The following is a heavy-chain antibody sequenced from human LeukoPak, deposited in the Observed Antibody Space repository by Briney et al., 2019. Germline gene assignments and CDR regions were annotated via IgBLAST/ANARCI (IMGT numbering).Heavy chain of an antibody. J-gene: IGHJ4*02. CDR1: GFTFISYD. D-gene: IGHD2-15*01. Sequence: PGGSLRLSCAASGFTFISYDMSWVRQAPGKGLEWVGISSGSSGRTYYADSVKGRFTISRDNSKNTLYLQMNSLRVEDTAVYFCAKDPTSGYCTGGSCRYYFDNWGQGTLVTVSS. CDR2: SSGSSGRT. CDR3: AKDPTSGYCTGGSCRYYFDN. V-gene: IGHV3-23*01.